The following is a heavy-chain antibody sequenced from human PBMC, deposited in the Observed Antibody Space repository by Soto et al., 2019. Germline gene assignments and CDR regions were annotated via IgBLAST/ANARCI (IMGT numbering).Heavy chain of an antibody. J-gene: IGHJ5*02. CDR3: ARGLTGSSSWDNWFDP. CDR1: GGSISSYY. D-gene: IGHD6-13*01. CDR2: IYTSGST. Sequence: QVQLQESGPGLVKPSETLSLTCTVSGGSISSYYWSWIRQPAGKGLEWIGRIYTSGSTNYNPYLKSRVTMSVDTAKNQFYLKLSSVTAADTAVYYCARGLTGSSSWDNWFDPWGQGTLVTVSS. V-gene: IGHV4-4*07.